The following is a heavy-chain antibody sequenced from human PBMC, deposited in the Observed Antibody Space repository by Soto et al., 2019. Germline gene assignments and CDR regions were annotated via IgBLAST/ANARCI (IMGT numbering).Heavy chain of an antibody. J-gene: IGHJ4*02. CDR3: ARHYYGSGSYYV. Sequence: SETLSLTCSVSGGSINSSTYYWGWIRQPPGKGLEWIGIIYHSGRTYYNPSLKSRVTISVDTSKNQFSLKLSSVTAADTAVYYCARHYYGSGSYYVWGQGTLVTVSS. CDR1: GGSINSSTYY. D-gene: IGHD3-10*01. CDR2: IYHSGRT. V-gene: IGHV4-39*01.